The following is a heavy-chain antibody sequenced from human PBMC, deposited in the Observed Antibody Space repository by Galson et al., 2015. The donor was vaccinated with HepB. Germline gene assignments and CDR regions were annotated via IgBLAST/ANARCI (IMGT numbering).Heavy chain of an antibody. J-gene: IGHJ4*02. D-gene: IGHD3-9*01. CDR3: ARLDTRGY. Sequence: SLRLSCAASGFIFSSYAMTWVRQAPGKGLEWVAVIWYDGSNKYYADSVKGRFTISRDNSKNTLYLQMNSLRAEDTAVYYCARLDTRGYWGQGTLVTVSS. CDR2: IWYDGSNK. V-gene: IGHV3-33*08. CDR1: GFIFSSYA.